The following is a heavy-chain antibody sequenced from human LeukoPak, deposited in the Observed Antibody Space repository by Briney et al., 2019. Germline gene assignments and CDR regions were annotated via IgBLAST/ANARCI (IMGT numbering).Heavy chain of an antibody. CDR2: IIPIFGTA. Sequence: SVKVSCKASGGTFSSYAISWVRQAPGQGLEWMGRIIPIFGTANYAQKFQGRVTITTDESTSTAYMELSSPRSEDTAVYYCARRAEVYNWNYADAFDIWGQGTMVTVSS. CDR1: GGTFSSYA. CDR3: ARRAEVYNWNYADAFDI. J-gene: IGHJ3*02. V-gene: IGHV1-69*05. D-gene: IGHD1-7*01.